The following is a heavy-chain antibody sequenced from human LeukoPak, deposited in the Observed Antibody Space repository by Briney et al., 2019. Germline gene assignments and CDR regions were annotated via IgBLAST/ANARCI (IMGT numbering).Heavy chain of an antibody. J-gene: IGHJ4*02. CDR2: ISSSGSTI. Sequence: GGSLRLSCIASGFTFSYFYMSWIRQAPGKGLEWVSYISSSGSTIFYADSVKGRFTISRDNAKNSLYLQMNSLRAEDTAVYYCARSVVAATETFDYWGQGTLVTVSS. V-gene: IGHV3-11*04. D-gene: IGHD2-15*01. CDR1: GFTFSYFY. CDR3: ARSVVAATETFDY.